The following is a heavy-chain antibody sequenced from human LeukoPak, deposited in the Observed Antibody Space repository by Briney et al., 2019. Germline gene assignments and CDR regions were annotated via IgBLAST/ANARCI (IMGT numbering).Heavy chain of an antibody. Sequence: GGSLRLSCAVSGFTFSSYGMSWVRQTPGKGLEWVSAIIGSGSSTYYADSVKGRFTISRDNSKNTLYLQMNSLRAEDTAVYYCAKRLGSGSYEYYFDYWGQGTLVTVSS. D-gene: IGHD1-26*01. CDR1: GFTFSSYG. J-gene: IGHJ4*02. V-gene: IGHV3-23*01. CDR3: AKRLGSGSYEYYFDY. CDR2: IIGSGSST.